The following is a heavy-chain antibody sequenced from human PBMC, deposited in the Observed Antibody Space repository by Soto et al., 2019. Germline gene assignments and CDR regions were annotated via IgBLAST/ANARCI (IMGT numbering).Heavy chain of an antibody. CDR2: ISGSGGST. D-gene: IGHD6-13*01. CDR3: AKATRGGAATLIRDY. V-gene: IGHV3-23*01. J-gene: IGHJ4*02. Sequence: EVQLLESGGGLVQPGGSLRLSCAAAGFTFSIYAMSWVRQARGKGLEWVSAISGSGGSTYYADSVKGRFTISRDNSKNTLYLQLNSLRAHDTAVYYCAKATRGGAATLIRDYWGQGTLVTVSS. CDR1: GFTFSIYA.